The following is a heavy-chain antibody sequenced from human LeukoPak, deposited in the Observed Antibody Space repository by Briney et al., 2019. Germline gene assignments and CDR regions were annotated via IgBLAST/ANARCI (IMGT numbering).Heavy chain of an antibody. J-gene: IGHJ5*02. D-gene: IGHD3-10*01. Sequence: GGSLRHSCAASGFTFSSYAMHWVRQAPGKGLEWVAVISYDGSNKYYADSVKGRFTISRDNSKNTLYLQMNSPRAEDTAVYYCARDHQLWYGEGINWFDPWGQGTLVTVSS. V-gene: IGHV3-30*04. CDR3: ARDHQLWYGEGINWFDP. CDR2: ISYDGSNK. CDR1: GFTFSSYA.